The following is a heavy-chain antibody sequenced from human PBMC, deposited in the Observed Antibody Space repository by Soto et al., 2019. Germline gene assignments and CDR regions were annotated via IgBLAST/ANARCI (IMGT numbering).Heavy chain of an antibody. V-gene: IGHV4-39*01. CDR1: GGSISSRGYY. CDR2: IYFSGSI. J-gene: IGHJ6*02. D-gene: IGHD1-1*01. Sequence: SETLSLTCTVSGGSISSRGYYWAWIRQPPGKGLEWIGSIYFSGSIYDSPSLKSRITISVDTAKNQFSLKLNSVTAADTAVYYCESQAWYTHHYRRHVWAPGRSGT. CDR3: ESQAWYTHHYRRHV.